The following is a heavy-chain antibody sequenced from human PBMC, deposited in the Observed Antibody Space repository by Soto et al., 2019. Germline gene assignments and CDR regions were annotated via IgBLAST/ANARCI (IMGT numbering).Heavy chain of an antibody. Sequence: PGGSLRLSCAASGFTFNDFAMHWVRQAPGKGLEWVASIDWNGANIAYAASVEGRFTISRDNVKNSLFLQMNSLRAEDTAFYFCARDSGIVAAGRFSFDPRGQGTLVTVYS. CDR1: GFTFNDFA. CDR2: IDWNGANI. CDR3: ARDSGIVAAGRFSFDP. D-gene: IGHD6-13*01. V-gene: IGHV3-9*01. J-gene: IGHJ5*02.